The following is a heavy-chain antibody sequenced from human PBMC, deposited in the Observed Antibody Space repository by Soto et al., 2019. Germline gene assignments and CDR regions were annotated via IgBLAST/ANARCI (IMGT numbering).Heavy chain of an antibody. D-gene: IGHD3-3*01. CDR1: GYSFTSYW. J-gene: IGHJ6*02. CDR3: ARHYYDFWSGYNYYYGMDV. Sequence: GESLKISCKGSGYSFTSYWIGWVRQMPGKGLEWMGIIYPGDSDTRYSPSFQGQVTISADKSISTAYLQWSSLKASDTAMYYCARHYYDFWSGYNYYYGMDVWGQGTTVTV. CDR2: IYPGDSDT. V-gene: IGHV5-51*01.